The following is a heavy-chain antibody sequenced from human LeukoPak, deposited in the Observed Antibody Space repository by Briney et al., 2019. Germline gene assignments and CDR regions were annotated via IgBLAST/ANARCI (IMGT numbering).Heavy chain of an antibody. CDR3: AKDWSGNYNWFDP. V-gene: IGHV3-30*02. D-gene: IGHD3-3*01. CDR1: GFTFSSYA. CDR2: IPYEGSKK. Sequence: GGSLRLSCAASGFTFSSYAMSWVRQAPGKGLEWVAYIPYEGSKKYYADSVRGRFTISRDNSKNTAYLQMNSLRNDDTAMYYCAKDWSGNYNWFDPWGQGTLVTVSS. J-gene: IGHJ5*02.